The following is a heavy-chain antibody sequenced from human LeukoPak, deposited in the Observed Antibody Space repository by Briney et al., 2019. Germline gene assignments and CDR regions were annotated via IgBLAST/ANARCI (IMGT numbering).Heavy chain of an antibody. CDR2: ISYDGSNK. V-gene: IGHV3-30-3*02. CDR3: AKNPPYYYDNSGSALDY. Sequence: GGSLRLSCAASGFTFSSYAMHWVRQAPGKGLEWVAVISYDGSNKYYADSVKGRFTISRDNSKNTLYLQMNSLRAEDTAVYYCAKNPPYYYDNSGSALDYWGQGTLVTVSS. CDR1: GFTFSSYA. D-gene: IGHD3-22*01. J-gene: IGHJ4*02.